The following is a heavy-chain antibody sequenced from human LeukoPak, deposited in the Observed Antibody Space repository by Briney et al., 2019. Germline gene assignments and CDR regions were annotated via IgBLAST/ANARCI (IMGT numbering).Heavy chain of an antibody. D-gene: IGHD5-24*01. CDR3: ARDRREMATITYGAFDV. CDR2: IWYDGSNK. CDR1: GFTFSSYS. Sequence: PGGSLRLSCAASGFTFSSYSMNWVRQAPGKGLEWVAVIWYDGSNKYYADSVKGRFTISRDNSKNTLYLQMNSLRAEDTAVYYCARDRREMATITYGAFDVWGQGTMVTVSS. V-gene: IGHV3-33*08. J-gene: IGHJ3*01.